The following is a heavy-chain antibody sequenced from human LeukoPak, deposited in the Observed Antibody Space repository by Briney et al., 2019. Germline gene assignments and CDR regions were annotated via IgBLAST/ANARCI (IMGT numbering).Heavy chain of an antibody. CDR1: GGSISSGGYS. CDR2: IYHSGST. Sequence: SQTLSLTCAVSGGSISSGGYSWSWIRQPPGKGLEWIGYIYHSGSTYYNPSLKSRVTISVDRSKNQFSLKLSSVTAADTAVYYCARGRRRPYFDYWGQGTLVTVSS. J-gene: IGHJ4*02. CDR3: ARGRRRPYFDY. D-gene: IGHD1-1*01. V-gene: IGHV4-30-2*01.